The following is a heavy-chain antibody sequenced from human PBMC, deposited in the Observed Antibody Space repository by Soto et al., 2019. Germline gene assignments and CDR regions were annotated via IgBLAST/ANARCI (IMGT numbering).Heavy chain of an antibody. CDR2: IYYSGST. J-gene: IGHJ4*02. Sequence: QVQLQESGPGLVKPSQTLSLTCTVSGGSISSGGYYWSWIRQHPGKGLEWIGYIYYSGSTYYNPSLKSRVTISLDTSKNQFSLKLSSVTAADTVMYYCARLSSGERLNFDYWGQGTLVTVSS. V-gene: IGHV4-31*03. D-gene: IGHD3-10*02. CDR3: ARLSSGERLNFDY. CDR1: GGSISSGGYY.